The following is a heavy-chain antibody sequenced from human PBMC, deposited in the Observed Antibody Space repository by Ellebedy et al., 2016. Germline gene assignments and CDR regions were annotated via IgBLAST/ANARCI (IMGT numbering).Heavy chain of an antibody. CDR2: ISYDGSNK. CDR3: ARDMLSPFTVSPRLVVTAITAFDI. D-gene: IGHD2-21*02. Sequence: GGSLRLSCAASGFTFSSYAMHWVRQAPGKGLEWVAVISYDGSNKYYADSVKGRFTISRDNSKNTLYLQMNSLRAEDTAVYYCARDMLSPFTVSPRLVVTAITAFDIWGQGTMVTVSS. V-gene: IGHV3-30-3*01. CDR1: GFTFSSYA. J-gene: IGHJ3*02.